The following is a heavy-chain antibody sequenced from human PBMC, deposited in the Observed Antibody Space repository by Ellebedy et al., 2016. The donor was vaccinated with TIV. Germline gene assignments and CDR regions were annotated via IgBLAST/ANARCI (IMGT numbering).Heavy chain of an antibody. D-gene: IGHD2-2*02. CDR2: ISENCDTT. J-gene: IGHJ4*02. V-gene: IGHV3-48*04. CDR1: GFSFSDYG. CDR3: ARDRIGPNWYTTFDQ. Sequence: GESLKISXTASGFSFSDYGMNWVRQAPGQGLEFLSYISENCDTTHYAASLRGRFTISRDNARTSLSLQMNSLRVDDTALYYCARDRIGPNWYTTFDQWGQGTLVTVSS.